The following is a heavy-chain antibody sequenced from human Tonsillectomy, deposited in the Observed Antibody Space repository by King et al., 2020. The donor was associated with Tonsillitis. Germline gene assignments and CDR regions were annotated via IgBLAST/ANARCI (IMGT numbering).Heavy chain of an antibody. CDR3: ARVGENYYDSHFDS. J-gene: IGHJ4*02. Sequence: QLQLQESGPGLVKPSETLSLTCTVSGGSITTYHWSWIRQPPGKGLEWIGYIYYSGSTNYNPSLKSRVTISIDTSKNQFSLKLSSVTAADTAVYYCARVGENYYDSHFDSWGQGTLVTVSS. CDR1: GGSITTYH. V-gene: IGHV4-59*01. D-gene: IGHD3-22*01. CDR2: IYYSGST.